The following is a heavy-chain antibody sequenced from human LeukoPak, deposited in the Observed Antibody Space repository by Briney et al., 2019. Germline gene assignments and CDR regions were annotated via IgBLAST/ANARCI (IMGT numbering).Heavy chain of an antibody. Sequence: SETLSLTCTVSGGSISSYYWSWIRQPPGKGLEWIGYIYYSGSTNYNPSLKSRVTISVDTPKNQFSLKLRSVTAADTAVYYCARDRYYYESSGYSLFDYWGQGTLVTVSS. J-gene: IGHJ4*02. CDR3: ARDRYYYESSGYSLFDY. CDR2: IYYSGST. V-gene: IGHV4-59*01. D-gene: IGHD3-22*01. CDR1: GGSISSYY.